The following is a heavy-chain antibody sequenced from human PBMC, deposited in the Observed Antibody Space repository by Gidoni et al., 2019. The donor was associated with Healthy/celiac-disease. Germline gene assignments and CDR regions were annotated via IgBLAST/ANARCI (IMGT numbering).Heavy chain of an antibody. J-gene: IGHJ4*02. V-gene: IGHV3-21*01. CDR2: ISSSSSYI. Sequence: EVQLVESGGGLVKPGGSLRLSCAASGFPFSSYSMNWVRQAPGKGLEWVSSISSSSSYIYYADSVKGRFTISRDNAKNSLYLQMNSLRAEDTAVYYCASGGWGAYYFDYWGQGTLVTVSS. CDR1: GFPFSSYS. D-gene: IGHD3-16*01. CDR3: ASGGWGAYYFDY.